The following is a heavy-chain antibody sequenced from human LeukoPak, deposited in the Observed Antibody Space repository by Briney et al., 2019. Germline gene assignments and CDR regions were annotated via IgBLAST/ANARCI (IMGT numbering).Heavy chain of an antibody. Sequence: PSETLSLTCTVSGGSISSNYWSCIRQPPGKGLEWIGYIYYDGCTNYNPSLKSRVTISVDTSKNQFSLKLSSVTAADTAVYYCARGSSGSYHDYWGQGTLVTVSS. J-gene: IGHJ4*02. V-gene: IGHV4-59*01. D-gene: IGHD1-26*01. CDR2: IYYDGCT. CDR1: GGSISSNY. CDR3: ARGSSGSYHDY.